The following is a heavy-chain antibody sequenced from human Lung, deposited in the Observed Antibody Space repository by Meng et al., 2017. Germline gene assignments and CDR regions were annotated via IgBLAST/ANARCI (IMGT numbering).Heavy chain of an antibody. V-gene: IGHV4-34*01. CDR2: INHSGST. D-gene: IGHD4-11*01. CDR1: GGSFSDYY. CDR3: ARGPTTMAHDFDY. J-gene: IGHJ4*02. Sequence: QVQLQRGGAGPLKPSETLSLTCVVSGGSFSDYYWSWIRQPPGKGLEWIGEINHSGSTNYNPSLESRATISVDTSQNNLSLKLSSVTAADSAVYYCARGPTTMAHDFDYWGQGTLVTVSS.